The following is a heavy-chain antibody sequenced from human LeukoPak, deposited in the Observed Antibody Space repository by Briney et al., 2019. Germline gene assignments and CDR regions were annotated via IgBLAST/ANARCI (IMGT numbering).Heavy chain of an antibody. J-gene: IGHJ6*03. V-gene: IGHV3-7*01. CDR1: GFSFTNYW. CDR2: IKQDGSEK. CDR3: VREGYFFMDV. Sequence: PGGSLRLSCAVSGFSFTNYWMSWVRQAPAKGLEWVANIKQDGSEKKYVDSVKGRVTISRDNAKNSLDMQMNSLRAEDTDVYYCVREGYFFMDVWGKGTSVTVSS.